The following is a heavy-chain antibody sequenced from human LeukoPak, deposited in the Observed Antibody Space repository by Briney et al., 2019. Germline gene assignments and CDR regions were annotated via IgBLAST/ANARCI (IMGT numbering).Heavy chain of an antibody. J-gene: IGHJ4*02. V-gene: IGHV4-59*01. CDR1: GGSISSYY. Sequence: SETLSLTRTVSGGSISSYYWSWIRQPPGKGLEWIGYIYYSGSTNYNPSLKSRVTISVDTSKNQFSLKLSSVTAADTAVYYCARENYYDSSGYYPYGIYFDYWGQGTLVTVSS. CDR3: ARENYYDSSGYYPYGIYFDY. CDR2: IYYSGST. D-gene: IGHD3-22*01.